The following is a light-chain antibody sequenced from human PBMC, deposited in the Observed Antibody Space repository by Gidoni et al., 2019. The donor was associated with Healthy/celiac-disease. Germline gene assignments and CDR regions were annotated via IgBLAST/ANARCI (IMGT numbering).Light chain of an antibody. J-gene: IGLJ2*01. Sequence: QSVLTQPPSVSAAPGQKVTLPCSGSSSNIGNNYVSWYQQLPGTAPKLLIYENNKRPSGIPDRFSGSKSGTSATLGITGLQTGDEADYYCGTWDSSLSALVVFGGGTKLTVL. CDR3: GTWDSSLSALVV. CDR1: SSNIGNNY. CDR2: ENN. V-gene: IGLV1-51*02.